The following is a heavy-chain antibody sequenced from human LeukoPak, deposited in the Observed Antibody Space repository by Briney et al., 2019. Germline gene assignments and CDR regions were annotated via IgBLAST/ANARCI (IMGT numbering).Heavy chain of an antibody. Sequence: GGSLRLSCAASGFTFSSYAMHWVRQAPGKGLEWVAVISYGGSNKYYADSVKGRFTISRDNAKNSLYLQMNSLRAEDTALYYCAKDRGDDFWSGYYNWGQGTLVTVSS. J-gene: IGHJ4*02. CDR3: AKDRGDDFWSGYYN. CDR2: ISYGGSNK. V-gene: IGHV3-30-3*01. CDR1: GFTFSSYA. D-gene: IGHD3-3*01.